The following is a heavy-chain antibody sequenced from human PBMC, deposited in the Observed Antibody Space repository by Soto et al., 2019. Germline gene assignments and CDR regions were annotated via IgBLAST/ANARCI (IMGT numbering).Heavy chain of an antibody. J-gene: IGHJ6*02. CDR2: ISGSGGST. V-gene: IGHV3-23*01. D-gene: IGHD1-20*01. CDR3: AKDVYAGSPTRGYGMDV. CDR1: GFTFSSYA. Sequence: TGGSLRLSCAASGFTFSSYAMSWVRQAPGKGLEWLSAISGSGGSTYYADSVKGRFTISRDNSKNTLYLQMNSLRAEDTAVYYCAKDVYAGSPTRGYGMDVWGQGTTVTVSS.